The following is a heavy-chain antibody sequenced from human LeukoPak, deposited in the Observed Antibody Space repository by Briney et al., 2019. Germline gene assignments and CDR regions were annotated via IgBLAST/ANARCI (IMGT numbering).Heavy chain of an antibody. CDR1: RFTVSSNY. CDR3: ARWPKWWELLHIAFDI. CDR2: IYSGGST. J-gene: IGHJ3*02. V-gene: IGHV3-66*02. Sequence: GGSLTLSCAASRFTVSSNYMSWVRQAPGKGMEWVSVIYSGGSTYYADSVKGRFTISRDNSKNTLYLQMNSLRAEDTAVYYCARWPKWWELLHIAFDIWGQGTMVTVSS. D-gene: IGHD1-26*01.